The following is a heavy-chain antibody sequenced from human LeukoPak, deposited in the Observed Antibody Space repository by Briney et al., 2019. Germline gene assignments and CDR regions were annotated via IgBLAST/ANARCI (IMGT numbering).Heavy chain of an antibody. CDR2: ISSSSSYI. V-gene: IGHV3-21*01. CDR3: AREPYCGGDCYSVAFDI. J-gene: IGHJ3*02. D-gene: IGHD2-21*02. Sequence: GGSLRLSCAASGFTFSGYSMNWVRQAPGKGLEWVSSISSSSSYIYYADSVKGRFTISRDNAKNSLYLQMNSLRAEDAAVYYCAREPYCGGDCYSVAFDIWGQGTMVTVSS. CDR1: GFTFSGYS.